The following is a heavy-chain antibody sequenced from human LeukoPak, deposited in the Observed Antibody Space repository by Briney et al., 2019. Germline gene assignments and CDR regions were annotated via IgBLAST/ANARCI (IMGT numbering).Heavy chain of an antibody. CDR1: GFTFSSYW. CDR3: ARGPRVTNNWFDP. D-gene: IGHD4-11*01. J-gene: IGHJ5*02. V-gene: IGHV3-74*01. Sequence: PGGSLRLSCAASGFTFSSYWMHWVHQAPGKGLVWVSRINSDGSSTSYADSVTGRFTISRDNAKNTLDLQMNSLRAEDTAVYYCARGPRVTNNWFDPWGQGTLVTVSS. CDR2: INSDGSST.